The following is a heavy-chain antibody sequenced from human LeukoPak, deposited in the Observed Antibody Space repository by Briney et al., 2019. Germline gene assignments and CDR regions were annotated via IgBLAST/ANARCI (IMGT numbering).Heavy chain of an antibody. J-gene: IGHJ4*02. CDR2: ISGSGGST. D-gene: IGHD5-24*01. CDR3: ARRDGYNLLDY. Sequence: GGSLRLSCAASGFTFSSYAMSWVRQAPGKGLEWVSAISGSGGSTYYADSVKGRFAISRDNSKNTLYLQMNSLRAEDTAVYYCARRDGYNLLDYWGQGTLVTVSS. CDR1: GFTFSSYA. V-gene: IGHV3-23*01.